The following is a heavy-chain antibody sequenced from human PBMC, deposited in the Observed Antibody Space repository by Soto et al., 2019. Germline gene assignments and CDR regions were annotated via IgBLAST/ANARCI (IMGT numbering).Heavy chain of an antibody. CDR1: GGTFSSYA. V-gene: IGHV1-69*13. D-gene: IGHD3-10*01. CDR3: ARTMVRGVIIRYYYYGMDV. J-gene: IGHJ6*02. Sequence: SVKVSCKASGGTFSSYAISWVRQAPGQGLEWMGGIIPIFGTANYAQKFQGRVTITADESTSTAYMELSSLRSEDTAVYYCARTMVRGVIIRYYYYGMDVWGQGTTVTVSS. CDR2: IIPIFGTA.